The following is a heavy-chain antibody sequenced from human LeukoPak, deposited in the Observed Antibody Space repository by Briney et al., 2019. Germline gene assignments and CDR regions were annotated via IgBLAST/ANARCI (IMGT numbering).Heavy chain of an antibody. D-gene: IGHD6-13*01. CDR1: GFIFRHYW. J-gene: IGHJ4*02. V-gene: IGHV3-7*03. CDR2: MNQDGREK. CDR3: AKDTVDLRSSSSVFDY. Sequence: QAGGSLRLSCAASGFIFRHYWMSWVRQAPGKGLEWVANMNQDGREKYYVDSVKGRFTISRDNSKNTLYLQMNSLRAEDTAVYYCAKDTVDLRSSSSVFDYWGQGTLVTVSS.